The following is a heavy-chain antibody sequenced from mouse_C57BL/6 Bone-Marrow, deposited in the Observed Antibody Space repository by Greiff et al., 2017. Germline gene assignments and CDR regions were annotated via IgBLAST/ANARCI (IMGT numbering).Heavy chain of an antibody. CDR3: ARQNDYAFYFDY. CDR2: ISNGGGST. V-gene: IGHV5-12*01. Sequence: EVMLVESGGGLVQPGGSLKLSCAASGFTFSDYYMYWVRQTPEKRLEWVAYISNGGGSTYYPDTVKGRFTISRDNAKNTLYLQMSRLKSEDTAMYYCARQNDYAFYFDYWGQGTTLTVSS. CDR1: GFTFSDYY. J-gene: IGHJ2*01. D-gene: IGHD2-4*01.